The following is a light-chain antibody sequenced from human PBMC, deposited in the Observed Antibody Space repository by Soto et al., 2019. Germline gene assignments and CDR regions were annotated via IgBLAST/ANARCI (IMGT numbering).Light chain of an antibody. CDR2: NTN. Sequence: QTVVTQEASLSVSPGTTVTLTCGLSSGSVSANYYPSWYQQTPGQAPRTLIYNTNTRSSGVPDRLSGSILGNKAALTITGAQADGESDYYCVLYMGSGIWVVGGGTQLTVL. CDR1: SGSVSANYY. J-gene: IGLJ3*02. CDR3: VLYMGSGIWV. V-gene: IGLV8-61*01.